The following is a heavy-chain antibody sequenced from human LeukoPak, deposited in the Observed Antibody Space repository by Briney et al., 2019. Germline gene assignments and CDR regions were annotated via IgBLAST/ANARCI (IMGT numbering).Heavy chain of an antibody. V-gene: IGHV4-39*01. CDR3: ARVGYDILTGYYKLNAFDI. CDR2: LYYSGST. D-gene: IGHD3-9*01. Sequence: SETLSLTCTVSGGYISSSSYYWGWIRQPPGKGLEWIGCLYYSGSTYYNPSLKSRVTISVDTSKNQFSLKLSSVTAADTAVYYCARVGYDILTGYYKLNAFDIWGQGTMVTVSS. CDR1: GGYISSSSYY. J-gene: IGHJ3*02.